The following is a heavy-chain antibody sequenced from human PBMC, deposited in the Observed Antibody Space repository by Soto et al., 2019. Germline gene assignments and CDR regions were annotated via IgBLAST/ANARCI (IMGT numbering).Heavy chain of an antibody. D-gene: IGHD1-26*01. CDR2: ISYDGSNT. V-gene: IGHV3-30*18. Sequence: QVQLVESGGGVVQPGRSLRLSCVASGFTFSSYGMHWVRQAPGKGLEWVAIISYDGSNTYYADSVKGRFTISRDNSKNXXYXKMNRLSAEDTSVYYCAKEGGLSGGYYISSSYYFDYWGQGTLVTVSS. CDR3: AKEGGLSGGYYISSSYYFDY. CDR1: GFTFSSYG. J-gene: IGHJ4*02.